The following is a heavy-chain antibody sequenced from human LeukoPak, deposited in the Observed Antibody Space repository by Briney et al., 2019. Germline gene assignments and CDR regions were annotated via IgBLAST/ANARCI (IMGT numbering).Heavy chain of an antibody. Sequence: ASVKVSCKASGYTFTSYAMHWVRQAPGQRLEWMGWINAGNGNTKYSQKFQGRVTMTTDTSTSTSYMELRSLRSDDTAVYYCARGPGVTTHLNYYYYYYMDVWGKGTTVTVSS. J-gene: IGHJ6*03. CDR1: GYTFTSYA. D-gene: IGHD4-11*01. CDR2: INAGNGNT. CDR3: ARGPGVTTHLNYYYYYYMDV. V-gene: IGHV1-3*01.